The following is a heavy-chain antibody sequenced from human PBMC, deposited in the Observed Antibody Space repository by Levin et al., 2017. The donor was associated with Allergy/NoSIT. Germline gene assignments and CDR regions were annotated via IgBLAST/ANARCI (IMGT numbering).Heavy chain of an antibody. CDR3: ARLTAVAFPFSYDGMDV. Sequence: SSETLSLTCTKSGGSISSSSDYWGWIRQPPGKGLEWIGSIYYSGNTYYNPSLKSRVTISVDTSTNQFSLKLSSVTAADTAVYYCARLTAVAFPFSYDGMDVWGQGTTVTVSS. D-gene: IGHD6-19*01. V-gene: IGHV4-39*01. J-gene: IGHJ6*02. CDR1: GGSISSSSDY. CDR2: IYYSGNT.